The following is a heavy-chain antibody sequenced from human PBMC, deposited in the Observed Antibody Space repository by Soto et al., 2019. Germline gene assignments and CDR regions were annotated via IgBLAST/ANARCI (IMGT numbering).Heavy chain of an antibody. V-gene: IGHV3-33*04. CDR1: GCTFSSYG. Sequence: PGGSLRLSCAASGCTFSSYGMHWVRQAPGKGLEWVALIWYDGSSEYYADSVKGRFTISRDNSRNTLYLQMNSLRVEDTAIYYCARENSREHNAFDIWGQGTMVTV. CDR3: ARENSREHNAFDI. CDR2: IWYDGSSE. J-gene: IGHJ3*02.